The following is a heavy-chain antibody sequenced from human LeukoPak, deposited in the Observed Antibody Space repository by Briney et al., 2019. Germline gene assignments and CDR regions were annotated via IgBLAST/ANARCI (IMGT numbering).Heavy chain of an antibody. V-gene: IGHV3-11*01. D-gene: IGHD3-10*01. CDR3: ARGYGSGSLYYYYMDV. CDR2: IGSSGSTI. Sequence: GGSLRLSCAASGFTFSDYYMSWIRQAPGKGLEWVSYIGSSGSTIYYADSVKGRFTISRDNAKNSLYLQMNSLRAEDTAVYYCARGYGSGSLYYYYMDVWGKGTTVTISS. CDR1: GFTFSDYY. J-gene: IGHJ6*03.